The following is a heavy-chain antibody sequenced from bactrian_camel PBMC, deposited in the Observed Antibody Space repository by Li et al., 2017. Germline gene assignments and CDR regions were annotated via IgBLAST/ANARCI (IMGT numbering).Heavy chain of an antibody. D-gene: IGHD3*01. CDR2: MDSLGRT. Sequence: HVQLVESGGGSVQPGKSLRLTCTFSETRYCMGWFRQPPGKDREGVAVMDSLGRTKYADSVNGRFTISKDNKKTILLLEMNNLKLRTRPCTTVRPHARAVIQDPGVGTMSPALVTGARRPRSPSP. V-gene: IGHV3S53*01. CDR3: RPHARAVIQDPGVGTMSPALVT. CDR1: ETRYC. J-gene: IGHJ6*01.